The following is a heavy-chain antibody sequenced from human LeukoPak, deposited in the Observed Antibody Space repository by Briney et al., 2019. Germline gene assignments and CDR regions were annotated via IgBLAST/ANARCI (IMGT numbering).Heavy chain of an antibody. D-gene: IGHD3-10*01. J-gene: IGHJ6*02. CDR2: ISYDGSNK. CDR1: GFTFSSYG. V-gene: IGHV3-30*18. CDR3: AKDRGYYGSGSYPLDV. Sequence: GGSLRLSCAASGFTFSSYGMHWVRQAPGKGLEWVAVISYDGSNKYYADSVKGRFTISRDNSKNTLYLQMNSLRAEDTAVYYCAKDRGYYGSGSYPLDVWGQGTTVTVSS.